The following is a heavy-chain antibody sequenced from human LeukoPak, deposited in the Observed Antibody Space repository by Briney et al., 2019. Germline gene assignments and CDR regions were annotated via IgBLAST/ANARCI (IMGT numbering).Heavy chain of an antibody. CDR1: GFTFSSYA. J-gene: IGHJ5*02. D-gene: IGHD6-19*01. V-gene: IGHV3-23*01. Sequence: GGSLSLSCAASGFTFSSYAMSWVRQAPGKGREWVSAISGSGGSTYYADSVRGRFTISRDNSKNTLYLQMNSLRAEDTAVYYCAKRSAAGTGWFDPWGQGTLVTVSS. CDR2: ISGSGGST. CDR3: AKRSAAGTGWFDP.